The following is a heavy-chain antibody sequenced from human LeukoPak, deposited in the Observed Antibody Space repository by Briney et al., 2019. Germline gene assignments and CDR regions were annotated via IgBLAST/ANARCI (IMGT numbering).Heavy chain of an antibody. CDR2: INHSGST. D-gene: IGHD2-15*01. Sequence: SETLSLTCAVYGGSFSGYYWSWIRQPPGKGLEWIGEINHSGSTNYNPSLKSRVTISVDTSKNQFSLKLSSVTAADTAVYYCARGLVVVVAAIDAFDICGQGTMVTVSS. CDR3: ARGLVVVVAAIDAFDI. V-gene: IGHV4-34*01. J-gene: IGHJ3*02. CDR1: GGSFSGYY.